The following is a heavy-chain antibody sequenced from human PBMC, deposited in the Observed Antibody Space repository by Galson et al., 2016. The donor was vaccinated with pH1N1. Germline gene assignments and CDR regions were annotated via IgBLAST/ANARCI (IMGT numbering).Heavy chain of an antibody. D-gene: IGHD3-10*01. V-gene: IGHV4-4*02. CDR3: AGRFSEFLEGLPADAFDI. J-gene: IGHJ3*02. Sequence: SETLSLTCGVSGGSITSNNWWSWVRQPPGKGLEWIGEIYHSGSTKYNPSLESRVTISLDKSKNHFSLELSSVTAADTAVYYCAGRFSEFLEGLPADAFDIWGQGTMVTVSS. CDR2: IYHSGST. CDR1: GGSITSNNW.